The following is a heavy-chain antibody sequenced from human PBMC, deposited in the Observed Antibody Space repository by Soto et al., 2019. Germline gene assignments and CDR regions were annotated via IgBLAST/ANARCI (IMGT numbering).Heavy chain of an antibody. Sequence: PSETLSLTCTVSGGSISSGGYYLSWIRQHPGKGLEWIGYIYYSGSTYYNPSLKSRVTISVDTSKNQFSLKLSSVTAEDTAVYYCAKPQGGYGSGSYWFDPWGQGTLVTVSS. D-gene: IGHD3-10*01. V-gene: IGHV4-31*03. CDR2: IYYSGST. CDR1: GGSISSGGYY. CDR3: AKPQGGYGSGSYWFDP. J-gene: IGHJ5*02.